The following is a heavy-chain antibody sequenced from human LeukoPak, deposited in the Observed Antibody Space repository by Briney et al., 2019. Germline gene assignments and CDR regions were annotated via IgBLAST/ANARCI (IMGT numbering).Heavy chain of an antibody. V-gene: IGHV1-69*13. CDR1: GGTLSSYA. CDR2: IIPIFGTA. J-gene: IGHJ3*02. D-gene: IGHD2-2*01. Sequence: ASVKVFCKASGGTLSSYAISWVRQAPGQGLEWMGGIIPIFGTANYAQKFQGRVTITADESTSTAYMELSSLRSEDTAVYYCARSGVPAAMRGSALDIWGQGTMVTVSS. CDR3: ARSGVPAAMRGSALDI.